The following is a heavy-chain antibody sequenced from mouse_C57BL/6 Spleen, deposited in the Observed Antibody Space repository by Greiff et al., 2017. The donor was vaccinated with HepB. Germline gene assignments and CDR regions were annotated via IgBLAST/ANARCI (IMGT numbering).Heavy chain of an antibody. D-gene: IGHD2-1*01. CDR3: ARSIYYGNYGYFDV. Sequence: QVQLQQSGAELVRPGASVKLSCKASGYTFTDYYINWVKQRPGQGLEWIARIYPGSGNTYYNEKFKGKATLTAEKSSSTAYMQLSSLTSEDSAVYFCARSIYYGNYGYFDVWGTGTTVTVSS. CDR2: IYPGSGNT. V-gene: IGHV1-76*01. CDR1: GYTFTDYY. J-gene: IGHJ1*03.